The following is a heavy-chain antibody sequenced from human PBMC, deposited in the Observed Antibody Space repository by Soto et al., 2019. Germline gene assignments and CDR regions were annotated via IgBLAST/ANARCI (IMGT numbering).Heavy chain of an antibody. V-gene: IGHV3-7*01. CDR3: ATAISSPFSNFDS. Sequence: EVQLVQSGGDWVQPGGSLRLSCVASGFTFSTDWMTRVRQPPGMGLEWVAGIKEDASEEVYVDSVKGRFSISRDNAKNSLYLQLNSLRAEDAAVYYCATAISSPFSNFDSWGQGSLVTVSS. CDR2: IKEDASEE. D-gene: IGHD2-2*01. CDR1: GFTFSTDW. J-gene: IGHJ4*02.